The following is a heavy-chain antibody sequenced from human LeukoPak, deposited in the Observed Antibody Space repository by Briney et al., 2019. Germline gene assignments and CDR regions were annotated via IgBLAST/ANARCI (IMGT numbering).Heavy chain of an antibody. CDR1: GFSLTTNGVG. V-gene: IGHV2-5*02. J-gene: IGHJ5*02. Sequence: ESGPTLVKPTQTLTLTCTFSGFSLTTNGVGVGWIRQRPGKALEWLALNYWDDDKRSSPYMKNRLTITKDTSKNQVFLTMSNMDPVDTATYSCAHLYYYDSSYYWNNWFDPWGQGTLVTVSS. CDR2: NYWDDDK. D-gene: IGHD3-22*01. CDR3: AHLYYYDSSYYWNNWFDP.